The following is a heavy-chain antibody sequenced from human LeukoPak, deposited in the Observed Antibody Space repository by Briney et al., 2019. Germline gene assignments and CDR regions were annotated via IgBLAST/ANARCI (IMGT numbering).Heavy chain of an antibody. CDR2: IYYSGST. Sequence: PSETLSLTCTVSGVSISSYYWSWIRQPPGKGLEWIGYIYYSGSTNYNPSLKSRVTKSVDTSKNQFSLKLSSVTAADTAVYYCARVPPDGVVVTPGAFDIWGQGTMVTVSS. J-gene: IGHJ3*02. CDR1: GVSISSYY. D-gene: IGHD3-22*01. V-gene: IGHV4-59*01. CDR3: ARVPPDGVVVTPGAFDI.